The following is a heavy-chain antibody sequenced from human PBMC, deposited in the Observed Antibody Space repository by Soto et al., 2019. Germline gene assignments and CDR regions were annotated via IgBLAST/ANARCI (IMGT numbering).Heavy chain of an antibody. Sequence: GASVKVSCKASGYTFTSYYMHWVRQAPGQGLEWMGIINPSGGSTSYAQKFQGRVTMTRDTSTSTVYMELSSLRSEDTAVYYCARGGRITIFGVAKDYYVDVWGKGTTVTVSS. V-gene: IGHV1-46*03. D-gene: IGHD3-3*01. CDR2: INPSGGST. J-gene: IGHJ6*03. CDR3: ARGGRITIFGVAKDYYVDV. CDR1: GYTFTSYY.